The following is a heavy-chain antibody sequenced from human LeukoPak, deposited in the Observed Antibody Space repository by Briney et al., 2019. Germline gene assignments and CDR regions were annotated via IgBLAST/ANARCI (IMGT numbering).Heavy chain of an antibody. J-gene: IGHJ5*02. CDR2: IYTSGST. CDR3: ARDSAVVNGGNWFDP. D-gene: IGHD4-23*01. Sequence: KPSETLSLTCTVSGGSISSYYWSWIRQPAGKGLEWIGRIYTSGSTNYNPSLKSRVTISVDTSRTQFSLKLSSVTAADTAVYYCARDSAVVNGGNWFDPWGQGTLVTVSS. V-gene: IGHV4-4*07. CDR1: GGSISSYY.